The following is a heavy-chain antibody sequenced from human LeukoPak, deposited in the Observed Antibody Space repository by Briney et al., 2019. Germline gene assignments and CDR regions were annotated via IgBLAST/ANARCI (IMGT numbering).Heavy chain of an antibody. Sequence: GGSLRLSCAASGFTLDDYAMHWVRQGPGKGLEWVSLITWDGGSTYYADSVRGRFTISRDNSKNSLYLQMNSLRAEDTALYYCAKDYSDSIKSFDYWGQGTLVTVSS. J-gene: IGHJ4*02. CDR2: ITWDGGST. CDR3: AKDYSDSIKSFDY. D-gene: IGHD2-15*01. V-gene: IGHV3-43D*04. CDR1: GFTLDDYA.